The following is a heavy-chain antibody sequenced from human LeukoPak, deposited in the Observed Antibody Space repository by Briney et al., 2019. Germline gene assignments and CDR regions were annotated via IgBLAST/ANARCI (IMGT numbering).Heavy chain of an antibody. J-gene: IGHJ4*02. D-gene: IGHD2-15*01. CDR1: GGSISSYY. CDR2: IHYSGST. V-gene: IGHV4-59*08. CDR3: ASQLYCSGGSCYTF. Sequence: PSETLSLTCTVSGGSISSYYWSWIRQPPGKGLEWIGYIHYSGSTDYNPSLKSRVTISVDTSKNQFSLKVSSVTAADTAVYYCASQLYCSGGSCYTFWGQGTLVTVSS.